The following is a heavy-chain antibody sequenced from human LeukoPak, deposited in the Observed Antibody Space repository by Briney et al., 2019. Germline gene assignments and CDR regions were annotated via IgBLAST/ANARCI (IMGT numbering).Heavy chain of an antibody. J-gene: IGHJ4*02. Sequence: GGSLRLSCAAPGFTFSSYWMHWVRQAPGKGLVWVLRINSDGSSTSYADSVKGRFTISRDNAKNTLYLQMNSLRAEDTAVYYCARDMGGSYRSCRAYWGQGTLVTVSS. CDR3: ARDMGGSYRSCRAY. CDR1: GFTFSSYW. D-gene: IGHD2-15*01. CDR2: INSDGSST. V-gene: IGHV3-74*01.